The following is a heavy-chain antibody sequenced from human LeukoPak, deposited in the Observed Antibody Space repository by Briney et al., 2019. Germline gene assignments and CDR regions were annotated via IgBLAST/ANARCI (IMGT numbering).Heavy chain of an antibody. CDR2: ISAYNGNT. CDR1: GFTFTSYG. CDR3: ARYYGSGSYDI. D-gene: IGHD3-10*01. J-gene: IGHJ3*02. V-gene: IGHV1-18*01. Sequence: GGSLRLSCAASGFTFTSYGISWVRQAPGQGLEWMGWISAYNGNTNYAQKLQGRVTMTTDTSTSTAYMELRSLRSDDTAVYYCARYYGSGSYDIWGQGTMVTVSS.